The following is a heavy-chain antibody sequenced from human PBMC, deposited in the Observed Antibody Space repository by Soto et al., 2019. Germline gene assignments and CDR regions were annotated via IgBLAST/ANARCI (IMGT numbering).Heavy chain of an antibody. J-gene: IGHJ4*02. Sequence: GGSLRLSCAASGFTFSSYGMHWVRQAPGKGLEWVALIWYDGSNKYYADSVKGRFTISRDNSKNTLYLQMNSLSPEDTAVYYCARRVNYLDYWGQGTLVTVSS. CDR1: GFTFSSYG. CDR2: IWYDGSNK. V-gene: IGHV3-33*01. CDR3: ARRVNYLDY.